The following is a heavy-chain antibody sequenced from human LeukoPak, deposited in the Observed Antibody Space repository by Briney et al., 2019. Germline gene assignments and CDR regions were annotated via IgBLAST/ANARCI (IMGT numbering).Heavy chain of an antibody. V-gene: IGHV1-46*01. D-gene: IGHD6-19*01. CDR1: GYSCTSYY. CDR2: INPGVGST. J-gene: IGHJ3*02. Sequence: ASVKVSCKASGYSCTSYYLHWVRQAPGQGLEWMGRINPGVGSTIYAQKFQGRVTMTRDTSTSTVYMELSSLRSDDTAVYYCARDKYGSYAFDIWGQGTMVTVSS. CDR3: ARDKYGSYAFDI.